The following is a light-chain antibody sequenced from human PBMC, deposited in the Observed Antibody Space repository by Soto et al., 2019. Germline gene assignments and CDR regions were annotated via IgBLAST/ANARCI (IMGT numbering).Light chain of an antibody. CDR2: DAS. J-gene: IGKJ5*01. CDR1: QSVSSY. CDR3: QQRSNWPFT. Sequence: EIVLTQSPATLSLSPGERATLSCRASQSVSSYLAWYQQKPGQAPRLLIYDASNRATGIPARVSGSGSGTDVTLTISSLEPEDFAVYYCQQRSNWPFTFGQGTRLEIK. V-gene: IGKV3-11*01.